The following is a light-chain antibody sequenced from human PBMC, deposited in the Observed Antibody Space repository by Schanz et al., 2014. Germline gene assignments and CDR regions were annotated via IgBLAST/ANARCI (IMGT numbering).Light chain of an antibody. V-gene: IGKV1-5*01. CDR2: DAS. CDR1: QSIGTW. J-gene: IGKJ1*01. CDR3: QQYNYYWG. Sequence: DLQMTQSPSTLSTFAGDSVTITCRASQSIGTWLAWYHQKPGKAPKALIYDASTLGSGVPARFSGSGSGTDFTLTISSLQPDDFATYYCQQYNYYWGFGQGTKVEIK.